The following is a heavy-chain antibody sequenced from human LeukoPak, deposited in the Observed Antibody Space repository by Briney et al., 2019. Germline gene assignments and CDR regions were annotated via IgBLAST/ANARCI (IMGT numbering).Heavy chain of an antibody. Sequence: ASVKVSCKASGYTFTSYGISWVRQAPGQGLEWMGWISAYNGNTNYAQKLQGRVTMTTDTSTSTAYMELRSLRSDDTAVYYCARARALDIVVVPAAVAGSPQNWFDPWGQGTLVTVSS. J-gene: IGHJ5*02. CDR1: GYTFTSYG. CDR2: ISAYNGNT. D-gene: IGHD2-2*03. CDR3: ARARALDIVVVPAAVAGSPQNWFDP. V-gene: IGHV1-18*01.